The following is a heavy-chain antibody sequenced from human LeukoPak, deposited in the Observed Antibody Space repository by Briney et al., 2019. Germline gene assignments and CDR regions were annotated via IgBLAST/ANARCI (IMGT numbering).Heavy chain of an antibody. CDR1: GFTFNNYN. V-gene: IGHV3-21*01. J-gene: IGHJ4*02. CDR3: AGGASYDYVWGSYRPVDH. D-gene: IGHD3-16*02. CDR2: ISSSSSYI. Sequence: GGSLRLSCAASGFTFNNYNMTWVRQAPGKGLEWVSSISSSSSYIYYADSVKGRFTISRDNAKNSLYLQMNSLRAEDTAVYYCAGGASYDYVWGSYRPVDHWGQGTLVTVSS.